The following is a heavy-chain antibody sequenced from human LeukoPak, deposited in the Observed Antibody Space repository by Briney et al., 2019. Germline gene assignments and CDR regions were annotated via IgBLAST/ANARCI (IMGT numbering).Heavy chain of an antibody. CDR2: ISSSSTDI. CDR3: ATDGVPSYYFDTSGPKFFQH. D-gene: IGHD3-22*01. CDR1: EFTFSTYN. V-gene: IGHV3-21*01. J-gene: IGHJ1*01. Sequence: GGSLRLSCSASEFTFSTYNMNWVRQAPRKGLEWVSSISSSSTDIYYADSVKGRFTISRDTAKNSLYLQMNSLRAEDTAVYYCATDGVPSYYFDTSGPKFFQHWGQGTLATVSS.